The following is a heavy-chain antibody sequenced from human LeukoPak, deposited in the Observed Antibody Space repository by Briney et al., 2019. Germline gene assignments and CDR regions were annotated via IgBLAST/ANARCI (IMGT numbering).Heavy chain of an antibody. CDR2: MNPNSGNT. V-gene: IGHV1-8*01. J-gene: IGHJ3*02. CDR3: AGGVTHDAFDI. Sequence: ASVKVSCKASGYTFTRYDINWVRQATGQGLEWMGWMNPNSGNTGYAQKFQGRVTMTRNTSISTAYMELSNLRSEDTAVYYCAGGVTHDAFDIWGQGTMVTVSS. CDR1: GYTFTRYD. D-gene: IGHD2-15*01.